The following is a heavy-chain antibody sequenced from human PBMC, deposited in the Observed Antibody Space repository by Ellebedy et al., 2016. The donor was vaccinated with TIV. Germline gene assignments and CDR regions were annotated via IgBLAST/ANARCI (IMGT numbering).Heavy chain of an antibody. CDR2: MSPNSGKT. D-gene: IGHD2-8*02. Sequence: AASVKVSCKASGYTFTNYDVYWVRQATGQGLEWMGWMSPNSGKTGYAQKFQGRVTMTRDTSTSTLYMQLIRLRSEDTAVYYCAREARGTGGFDPWGQGTLVTVSS. CDR1: GYTFTNYD. J-gene: IGHJ5*02. V-gene: IGHV1-8*01. CDR3: AREARGTGGFDP.